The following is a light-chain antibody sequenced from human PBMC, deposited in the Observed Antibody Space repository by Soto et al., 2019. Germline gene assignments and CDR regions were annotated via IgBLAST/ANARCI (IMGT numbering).Light chain of an antibody. CDR2: GAS. Sequence: EIVLTQSPGTLSLSPGERATLSCRASQSVSSNYLAWYQQKPGQAPGLLIYGASSRATGIPDRFSGSGSGTDFTLTISRLEPEDFEIYYCHQYGNSPQTFGQGTKVDIK. V-gene: IGKV3-20*01. CDR3: HQYGNSPQT. CDR1: QSVSSNY. J-gene: IGKJ2*01.